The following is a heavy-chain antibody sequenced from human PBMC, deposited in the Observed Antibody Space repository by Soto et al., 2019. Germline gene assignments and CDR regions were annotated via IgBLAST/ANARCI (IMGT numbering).Heavy chain of an antibody. CDR2: IYYSGST. D-gene: IGHD6-19*01. CDR3: ARAGPAGLTGWDYYSSGMDV. CDR1: GGSISSGDYY. V-gene: IGHV4-30-4*01. J-gene: IGHJ6*04. Sequence: QVQLQESGPGLVKPSQTLSLTCTVSGGSISSGDYYWSWIRQPPGKGLEWIGYIYYSGSTYYNPSLKGRVTTPADTSKTQCSRKLSSVTAADTAVSYCARAGPAGLTGWDYYSSGMDVWGKGTTVTVAS.